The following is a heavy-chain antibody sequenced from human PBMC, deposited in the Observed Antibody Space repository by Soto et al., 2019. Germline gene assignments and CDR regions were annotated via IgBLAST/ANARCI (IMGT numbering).Heavy chain of an antibody. CDR1: GGSFSGYY. CDR2: INHSGST. V-gene: IGHV4-34*01. D-gene: IGHD1-26*01. J-gene: IGHJ4*02. CDR3: ARGHRPGRSFDY. Sequence: SETLSLTCAVYGGSFSGYYWSWIRQPPGKGLEWIGEINHSGSTNYNPSLKSRVTISVDTSKNQFSLKLSSVTASDTAVYYCARGHRPGRSFDYWGQGTLVTVSS.